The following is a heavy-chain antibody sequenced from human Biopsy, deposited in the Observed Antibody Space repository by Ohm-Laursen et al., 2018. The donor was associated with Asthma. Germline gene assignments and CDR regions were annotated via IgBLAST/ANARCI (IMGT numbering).Heavy chain of an antibody. V-gene: IGHV3-15*01. J-gene: IGHJ4*02. Sequence: LRLSCTASGFTFSNAWMSRVRQAPGKGLEWVGRIKSKTGGGTTDYAAPVKSRFTISRDDSKNTLYLQMNSLKTEDTAVYYCTTGIDYWGQGTLVTVSS. CDR2: IKSKTGGGTT. CDR3: TTGIDY. CDR1: GFTFSNAW.